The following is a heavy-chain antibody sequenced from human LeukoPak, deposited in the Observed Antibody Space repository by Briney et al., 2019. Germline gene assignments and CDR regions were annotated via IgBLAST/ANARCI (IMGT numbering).Heavy chain of an antibody. V-gene: IGHV3-48*01. CDR3: ASLGCSSTSCYNY. Sequence: GGSLRLSCAASGFTFSSYSMNWVRQAPGKGLEWVSYISSSSSTIYYADSVKGRFTISRDNAKNSLYLQMNSLRAEDTAVYYCASLGCSSTSCYNYWGQGTLVTVSS. J-gene: IGHJ4*02. D-gene: IGHD2-2*02. CDR1: GFTFSSYS. CDR2: ISSSSSTI.